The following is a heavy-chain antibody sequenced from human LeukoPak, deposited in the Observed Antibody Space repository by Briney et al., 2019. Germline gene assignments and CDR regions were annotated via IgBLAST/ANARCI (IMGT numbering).Heavy chain of an antibody. CDR2: ISSNGGST. CDR3: ARVGSTVSTRYYFYYMDV. CDR1: GFTFSSYA. V-gene: IGHV3-64*01. Sequence: PGGSLRLSCAASGFTFSSYAMHWVRQAPGKGLEYVSAISSNGGSTYHANSVKGRFTISRDNSKNTLDLQMGSLRAEDMAVYYCARVGSTVSTRYYFYYMDVWGKGTTATVSS. J-gene: IGHJ6*03. D-gene: IGHD4-11*01.